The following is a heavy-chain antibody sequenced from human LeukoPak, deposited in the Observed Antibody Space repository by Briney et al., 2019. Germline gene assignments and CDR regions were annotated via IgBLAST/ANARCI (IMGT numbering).Heavy chain of an antibody. D-gene: IGHD2-2*02. CDR3: ARRDSGYCSSTSCYTSGVFAFDI. CDR2: ISSSGSTI. V-gene: IGHV3-11*04. CDR1: GFTFSSYA. Sequence: PGGSLRLSCAASGFTFSSYAMSWIRQAPGKGLEWVSYISSSGSTIYYADSVKGRFTISRDNAKNSLYLQMNSLRAEDTAVYYCARRDSGYCSSTSCYTSGVFAFDIWGQGTMVTVSS. J-gene: IGHJ3*02.